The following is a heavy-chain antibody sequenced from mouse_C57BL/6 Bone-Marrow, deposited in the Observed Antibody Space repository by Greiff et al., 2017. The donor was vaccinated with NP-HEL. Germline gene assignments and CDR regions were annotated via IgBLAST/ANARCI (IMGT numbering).Heavy chain of an antibody. CDR3: ARDRYYGSPRYCDV. D-gene: IGHD1-1*01. CDR1: GFTFSSYA. Sequence: DVMLVESGGGLVKPGGSLKLSCAASGFTFSSYAMSWVRQTPEKRLEWVATLSDGGSYTYYPDNVKGRFTISRDNAKNNLYLQMSHLKSEDTAMYYCARDRYYGSPRYCDVWGTGTTGTVSS. CDR2: LSDGGSYT. J-gene: IGHJ1*03. V-gene: IGHV5-4*01.